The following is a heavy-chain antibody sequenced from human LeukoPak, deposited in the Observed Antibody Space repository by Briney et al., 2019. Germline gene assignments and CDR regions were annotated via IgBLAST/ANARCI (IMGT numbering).Heavy chain of an antibody. CDR1: GFTFSNYD. Sequence: PGGSLRLSCAASGFTFSNYDMHWVRQAPGKGLEWVAVISYDGSNKYYADSVKGRFTISRDNSKNTLYLQMNSLRAEDTAVYYCAKGSSAWTGDAFDIWGQGTMVTVSS. CDR2: ISYDGSNK. CDR3: AKGSSAWTGDAFDI. V-gene: IGHV3-30*18. J-gene: IGHJ3*02. D-gene: IGHD6-19*01.